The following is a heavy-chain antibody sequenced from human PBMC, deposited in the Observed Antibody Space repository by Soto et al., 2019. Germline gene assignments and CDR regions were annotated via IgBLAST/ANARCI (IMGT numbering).Heavy chain of an antibody. Sequence: SETLSLTCTVSGGSISSYYWSWIRQPPGKGLEWIGYIYYSVSTNYNPSLKSRVTISVDTSKNQFSLKLSSVTAADTAVYYCVWELKNWGQGTLVTVSS. V-gene: IGHV4-59*01. CDR3: VWELKN. CDR1: GGSISSYY. J-gene: IGHJ4*02. CDR2: IYYSVST.